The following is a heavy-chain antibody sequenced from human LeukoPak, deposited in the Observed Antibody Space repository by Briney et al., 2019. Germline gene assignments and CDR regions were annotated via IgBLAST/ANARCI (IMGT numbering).Heavy chain of an antibody. CDR3: ARGTPRFLELDY. D-gene: IGHD3-3*01. CDR2: MNPNSGNT. J-gene: IGHJ4*02. Sequence: GASVKVSCKASGYTFTSYDINWVRQATGQGLEWVGWMNPNSGNTGYAQKFQGRVTITRNTSISTAYMELSSLRSEDTAVYYCARGTPRFLELDYWGQGTLVTVSS. CDR1: GYTFTSYD. V-gene: IGHV1-8*03.